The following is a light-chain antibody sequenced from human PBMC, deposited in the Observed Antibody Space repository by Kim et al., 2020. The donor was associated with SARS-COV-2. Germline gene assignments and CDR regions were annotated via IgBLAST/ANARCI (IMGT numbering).Light chain of an antibody. Sequence: SLGDRVTITCRASQGISAWLAWYQQRPVKAPKLLLYTASSLQSWVPPRLSGSGSVTDFTLAISSLQPEDFATYYCQQVNSFPQTFCQGTKVDIK. CDR1: QGISAW. CDR3: QQVNSFPQT. V-gene: IGKV1-12*01. J-gene: IGKJ1*01. CDR2: TAS.